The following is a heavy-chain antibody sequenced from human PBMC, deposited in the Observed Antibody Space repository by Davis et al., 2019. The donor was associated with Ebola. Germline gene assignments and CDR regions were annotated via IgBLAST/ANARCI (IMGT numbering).Heavy chain of an antibody. V-gene: IGHV1-18*01. CDR3: ARAQFPTTSDH. CDR2: INPHNGNT. Sequence: ASVKVSCKASGYTFTNYAIHWVRQAPGQGLEWMGWINPHNGNTNYAQSVQGRVTMTTDTSTTTAYMEVGSLRSDDTAVYYCARAQFPTTSDHWGQGTLVTVSS. J-gene: IGHJ4*02. CDR1: GYTFTNYA. D-gene: IGHD1-1*01.